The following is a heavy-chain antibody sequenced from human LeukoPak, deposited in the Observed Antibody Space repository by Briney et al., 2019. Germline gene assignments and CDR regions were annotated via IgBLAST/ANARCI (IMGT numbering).Heavy chain of an antibody. V-gene: IGHV4-30-4*01. CDR2: IYYSGST. CDR1: GGSFSGYY. Sequence: SETLSLTCAVYGGSFSGYYWSWIRQPPGKGLEWIGYIYYSGSTYYNPSLKSRVTISVDTSKNQFSLKLSSVTAADTAVYYCARVKFWSGYYPVFDYWGQGTLVTVSS. D-gene: IGHD3-3*01. J-gene: IGHJ4*02. CDR3: ARVKFWSGYYPVFDY.